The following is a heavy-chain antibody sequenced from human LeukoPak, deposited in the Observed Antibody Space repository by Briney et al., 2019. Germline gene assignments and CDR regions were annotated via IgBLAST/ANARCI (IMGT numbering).Heavy chain of an antibody. CDR1: GYTFTTYK. V-gene: IGHV1-46*01. CDR2: INPSDGKT. J-gene: IGHJ4*02. Sequence: ASVKVSCKASGYTFTTYKMHWVRQAPGQGLEWVGIINPSDGKTRNAQKFQGRVIMTRDTSTSTVYMELSSLRSEDTVVYYCGKDGGSFSADYWGQGTLVTVSS. D-gene: IGHD3-10*01. CDR3: GKDGGSFSADY.